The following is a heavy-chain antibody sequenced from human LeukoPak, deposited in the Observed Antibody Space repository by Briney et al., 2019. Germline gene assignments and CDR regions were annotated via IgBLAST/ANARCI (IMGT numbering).Heavy chain of an antibody. CDR1: GGTFNNSA. V-gene: IGHV1-69*05. CDR2: IMPLFGTA. Sequence: ASVKVSCKTSGGTFNNSAISWVRQAPGQGLEWLGGIMPLFGTAGYAQKFQGRVTITKGESTRTVYLELTSLTSDDTAVYYCARDVHGDYGSGWFDPWGQGTLVSASS. D-gene: IGHD4-17*01. J-gene: IGHJ5*02. CDR3: ARDVHGDYGSGWFDP.